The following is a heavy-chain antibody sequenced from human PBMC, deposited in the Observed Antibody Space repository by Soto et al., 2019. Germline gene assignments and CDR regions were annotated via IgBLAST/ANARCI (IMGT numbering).Heavy chain of an antibody. CDR3: ASVRGGYYYAMDV. V-gene: IGHV4-4*02. CDR2: IYHSGST. Sequence: QVQLQESGPGLVKPSGTLSLTCAVSGGSISSSNWWSWVRQPPGKGLEWIGEIYHSGSTNYNPSLTSRVTISVDKSQNQFSLKLSSVTAADTAVYYCASVRGGYYYAMDVWGQGTTVTVSS. CDR1: GGSISSSNW. J-gene: IGHJ6*02. D-gene: IGHD3-10*02.